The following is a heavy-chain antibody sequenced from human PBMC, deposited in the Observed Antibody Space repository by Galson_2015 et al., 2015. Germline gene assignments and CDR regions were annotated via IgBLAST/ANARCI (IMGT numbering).Heavy chain of an antibody. D-gene: IGHD6-19*01. CDR2: IYPGDSDT. CDR3: ARRSSSGCTNWSDP. J-gene: IGHJ5*02. V-gene: IGHV5-51*03. CDR1: ENSFTSHW. Sequence: QSGAEVKEPGESLKISCKGSENSFTSHWIAWVRQMPGEGLEWMGIIYPGDSDTRYNPSFQGQVTISADKSTTTAYLQFHSLRASDTAIYYCARRSSSGCTNWSDPSGQGTLATVSS.